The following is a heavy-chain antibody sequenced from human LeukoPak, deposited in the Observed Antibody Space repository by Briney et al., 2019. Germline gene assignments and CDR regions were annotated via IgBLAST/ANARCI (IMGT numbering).Heavy chain of an antibody. CDR3: TCGGTAFDY. J-gene: IGHJ4*02. V-gene: IGHV3-11*03. CDR2: ISSSSSYT. Sequence: GGSLRLSCAVSGFTFSDYYMNWIRQAPGKGLEWVSYISSSSSYTNYADSVKGRFTISRDNAKNSLYLQMNSLRSDDTAVYYCTCGGTAFDYWGQGTLVTVSS. CDR1: GFTFSDYY. D-gene: IGHD2-21*02.